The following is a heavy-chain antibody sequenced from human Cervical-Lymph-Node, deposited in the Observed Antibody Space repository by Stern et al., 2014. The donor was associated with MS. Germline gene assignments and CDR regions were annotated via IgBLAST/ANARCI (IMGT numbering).Heavy chain of an antibody. J-gene: IGHJ4*02. CDR1: GFTFSSYA. CDR2: ISGSGGST. D-gene: IGHD3-3*01. V-gene: IGHV3-23*04. Sequence: EDQLVESGGGLVQPGGSLRLSCAASGFTFSSYAMSWVRQAPGKGLEWVSGISGSGGSTYYADSVKGRFTISRDNSKNTLYVQMNSLRAEDTAVYYCAKDRDFWSGYPNYFDYWGQGTLVTVSS. CDR3: AKDRDFWSGYPNYFDY.